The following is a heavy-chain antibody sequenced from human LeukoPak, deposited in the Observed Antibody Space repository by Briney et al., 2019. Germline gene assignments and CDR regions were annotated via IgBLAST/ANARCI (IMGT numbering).Heavy chain of an antibody. J-gene: IGHJ5*02. Sequence: PGGSLRLSCAASGFTFSSYSMNWVRQAPGKGLEWVSSISSSSSYIYYADSVKGRFTISRDNAKNSLHLQMNSLRAEDTAVYYCARDPSPRFDPWGQGTLVTVSS. CDR2: ISSSSSYI. CDR1: GFTFSSYS. V-gene: IGHV3-21*01. CDR3: ARDPSPRFDP.